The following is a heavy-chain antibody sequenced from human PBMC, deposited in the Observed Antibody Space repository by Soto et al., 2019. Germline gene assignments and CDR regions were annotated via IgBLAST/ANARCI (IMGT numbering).Heavy chain of an antibody. J-gene: IGHJ4*02. CDR2: VRPTNGQT. Sequence: QVQLVQSGAEAKEPGASVKVSCKASGYTFTTLDINWVRQATGQGLEWMGWVRPTNGQTSYAQKFQGRVTMTRDTSIGTVYMELNSLTSEDTAIYYCARGVNAGVDYWGQGTLITVSS. CDR3: ARGVNAGVDY. D-gene: IGHD7-27*01. CDR1: GYTFTTLD. V-gene: IGHV1-8*02.